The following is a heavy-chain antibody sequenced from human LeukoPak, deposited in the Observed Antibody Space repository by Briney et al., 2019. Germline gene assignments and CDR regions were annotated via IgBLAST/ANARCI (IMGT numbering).Heavy chain of an antibody. CDR2: VHYSGST. CDR3: ARGVVIAPQTFDY. J-gene: IGHJ4*02. V-gene: IGHV4-61*01. CDR1: GVSIISDNKW. Sequence: SGTLSLTCTVSGVSIISDNKWWSWVRQPPGKGLEWIGEVHYSGSTNYNPSLKSRVTISVDTSKNQFSLKLSSVTAADTAVYYCARGVVIAPQTFDYWGQGTLVTVSS. D-gene: IGHD2-21*01.